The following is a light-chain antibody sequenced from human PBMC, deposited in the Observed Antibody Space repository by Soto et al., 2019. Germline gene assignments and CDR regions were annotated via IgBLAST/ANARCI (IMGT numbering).Light chain of an antibody. CDR1: SSDVGGYNY. V-gene: IGLV2-14*01. CDR3: SSYTSSSPWV. Sequence: QSALTQPASVSGSPGQSITISCTGTSSDVGGYNYVSWYQQHPGKDPKLMIYDVSNRPSGVSNRFSGSKSGNTASLTISGLQAEDEADYYCSSYTSSSPWVFGGGTQLTVL. J-gene: IGLJ3*02. CDR2: DVS.